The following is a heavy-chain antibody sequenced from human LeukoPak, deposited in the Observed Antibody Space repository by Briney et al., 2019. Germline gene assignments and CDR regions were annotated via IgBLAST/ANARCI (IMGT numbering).Heavy chain of an antibody. Sequence: ASVNVSCKASGYTFTYYYIHWVRQAPGQGLEWMALIHPNSGDTYYAQKFRGRVTMTRDTSISTAYMELNRLTSDDTAVYYCARDYSGSYTHWAQGTLVTISS. J-gene: IGHJ1*01. CDR1: GYTFTYYY. V-gene: IGHV1-2*06. CDR3: ARDYSGSYTH. CDR2: IHPNSGDT. D-gene: IGHD1-26*01.